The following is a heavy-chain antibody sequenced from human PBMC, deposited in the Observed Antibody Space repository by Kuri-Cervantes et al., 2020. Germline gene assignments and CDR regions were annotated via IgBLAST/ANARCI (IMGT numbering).Heavy chain of an antibody. Sequence: GGSLRLSCAASGFTFSSYAMSWVRQAPGKGLEWVSAISGSGGSTYYADSVKGRFTISRDNSKNTLYLQMNSLRAEDTAVYYCAKAPESGYDSSGYYPPYYYYYGMDVWGQGTTVTVSS. D-gene: IGHD3-22*01. CDR2: ISGSGGST. J-gene: IGHJ6*02. CDR1: GFTFSSYA. CDR3: AKAPESGYDSSGYYPPYYYYYGMDV. V-gene: IGHV3-23*01.